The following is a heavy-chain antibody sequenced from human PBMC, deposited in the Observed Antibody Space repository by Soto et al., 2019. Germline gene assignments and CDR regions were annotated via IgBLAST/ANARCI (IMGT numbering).Heavy chain of an antibody. CDR1: GYTFTSHT. Sequence: ASVKVSCKASGYTFTSHTVSWARQAPGQGLEWVGWIGPSSGNTDSARNLQGSVTMTTDTSTSTAYMELRSLRSDDTAVYYCARDTVNFFDYWGQGTLVTVSS. V-gene: IGHV1-18*01. J-gene: IGHJ4*02. CDR3: ARDTVNFFDY. D-gene: IGHD3-16*02. CDR2: IGPSSGNT.